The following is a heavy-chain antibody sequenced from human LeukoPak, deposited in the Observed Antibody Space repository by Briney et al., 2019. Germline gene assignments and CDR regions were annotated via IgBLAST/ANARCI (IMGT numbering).Heavy chain of an antibody. CDR3: ARVRGGWLQFDAFDI. CDR2: IYPRDGST. D-gene: IGHD5-24*01. CDR1: GYSFTSNY. J-gene: IGHJ3*02. Sequence: GASVKVSCKASGYSFTSNYIHWVRQAPGQGLEWMGMIYPRDGSTSYAQKFQGRVTVTRDTSTSTVHMELSGLRSEDTAVYYCARVRGGWLQFDAFDIWGQGTMVTVSS. V-gene: IGHV1-46*01.